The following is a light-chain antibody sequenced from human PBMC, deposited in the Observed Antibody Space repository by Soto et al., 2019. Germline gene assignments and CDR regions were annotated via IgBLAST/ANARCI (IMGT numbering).Light chain of an antibody. Sequence: QSVLTQPASVSGSPGQSIAISCTGTSSDVGGYHYVSWHQQHPGKAPKVLISVVSNRPSGVSNRFSGSKSGNTASLTISGLQAEDEADYYCSSYRSGGTFVFGSGTKLTVL. V-gene: IGLV2-14*01. CDR3: SSYRSGGTFV. CDR2: VVS. CDR1: SSDVGGYHY. J-gene: IGLJ1*01.